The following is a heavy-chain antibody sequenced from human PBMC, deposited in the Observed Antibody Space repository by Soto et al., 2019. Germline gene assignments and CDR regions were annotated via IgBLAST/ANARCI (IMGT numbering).Heavy chain of an antibody. CDR1: GYTFTNYY. J-gene: IGHJ3*02. CDR2: INAGNGNT. Sequence: ASVKVSCKAAGYTFTNYYIHWVRQAPGQGLEWMAWINAGNGNTKYSQKFQGRVTITRDTSASTAYMELSSLRSEDTAVYYCARGANWVDIWGQGTMVTVSS. CDR3: ARGANWVDI. V-gene: IGHV1-3*01. D-gene: IGHD7-27*01.